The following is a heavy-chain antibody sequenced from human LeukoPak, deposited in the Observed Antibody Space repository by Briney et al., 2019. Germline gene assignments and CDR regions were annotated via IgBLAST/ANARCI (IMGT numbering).Heavy chain of an antibody. D-gene: IGHD1-7*01. J-gene: IGHJ4*02. CDR2: INPSGGST. CDR3: ARDLEELDEGFDY. CDR1: GYTFTSYY. V-gene: IGHV1-46*01. Sequence: VASVKVSCKASGYTFTSYYMHWVRQAPGQGLEWMGIINPSGGSTSYAQKFQGRVTMTRDMSTSTVYMELSSLRSEDTAEYYCARDLEELDEGFDYWGQGTLVTVSS.